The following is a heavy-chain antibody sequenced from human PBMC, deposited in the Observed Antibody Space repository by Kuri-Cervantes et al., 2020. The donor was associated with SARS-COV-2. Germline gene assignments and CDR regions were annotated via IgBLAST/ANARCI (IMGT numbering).Heavy chain of an antibody. J-gene: IGHJ4*02. CDR2: IWYDGSNK. CDR3: AKDLVPGSYEGFDY. V-gene: IGHV3-30*02. Sequence: GESLKISCAASGFTFSSYGMHWVRQAPGKGLEWVAVIWYDGSNKYYADSVKGRFTISRDNSKNTLYLQMNSLRAEDTAVYYCAKDLVPGSYEGFDYWGQGTLVTVSS. CDR1: GFTFSSYG. D-gene: IGHD3-16*01.